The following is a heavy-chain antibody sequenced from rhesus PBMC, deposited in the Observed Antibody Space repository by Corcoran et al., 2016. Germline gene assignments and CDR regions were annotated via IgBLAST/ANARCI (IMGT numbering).Heavy chain of an antibody. V-gene: IGHV4-106*01. CDR1: GGSISDDYY. Sequence: QVQLQESGPGLVKPSETLSLTCAVSGGSISDDYYWSWIRQPPGKGLEWIGDIYWSGGGTHYNPALKNRVTISIDTPKNQFSLKLSSVTAADTAVYYCARAFWGDSVISDYWGQGVLVTVSP. CDR2: IYWSGGGT. CDR3: ARAFWGDSVISDY. D-gene: IGHD3-34*01. J-gene: IGHJ4*01.